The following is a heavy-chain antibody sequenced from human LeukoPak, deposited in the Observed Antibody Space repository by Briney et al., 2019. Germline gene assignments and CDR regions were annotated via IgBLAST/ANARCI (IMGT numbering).Heavy chain of an antibody. CDR2: ISGSGGST. Sequence: GGSLRLSCAASGFTFSSYAMSWVRQAPGKGLEWVSAISGSGGSTYYADSVKGRFTISRDNSKNTLYLQMNSLRAEDTAVYYCAKDQAGSTYYDILTGYYTYYYYYGMDVWGQGTTVTVSS. CDR3: AKDQAGSTYYDILTGYYTYYYYYGMDV. V-gene: IGHV3-23*01. CDR1: GFTFSSYA. J-gene: IGHJ6*02. D-gene: IGHD3-9*01.